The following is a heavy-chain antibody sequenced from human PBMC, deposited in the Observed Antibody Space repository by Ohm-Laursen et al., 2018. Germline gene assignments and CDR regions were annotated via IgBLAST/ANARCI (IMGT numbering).Heavy chain of an antibody. J-gene: IGHJ6*02. D-gene: IGHD6-25*01. CDR2: IYSGGST. V-gene: IGHV3-53*01. CDR1: GFTFNNYW. CDR3: ARDSGYIYYYGMDV. Sequence: SLRLSCAASGFTFNNYWMHWVRQAPGKGLEWVSVIYSGGSTYYADSVKGRFTISRDNSKNTLYLQMNSLRAEDTAVYYCARDSGYIYYYGMDVWGQGTTVTVSS.